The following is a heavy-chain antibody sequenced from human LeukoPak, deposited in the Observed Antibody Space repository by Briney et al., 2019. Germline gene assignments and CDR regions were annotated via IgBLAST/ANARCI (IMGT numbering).Heavy chain of an antibody. CDR2: IIPILGIA. D-gene: IGHD3-22*01. Sequence: ASVKVSCTASGGTLSSYAISWVRQAPGQGLEWMGRIIPILGIANYAQKFQGRVTITADKSTSTAYMELSSLRSEDTAVYYSARESGYDISGYYYSDYFDYWGQGTLVTVSS. V-gene: IGHV1-69*04. CDR1: GGTLSSYA. J-gene: IGHJ4*02. CDR3: ARESGYDISGYYYSDYFDY.